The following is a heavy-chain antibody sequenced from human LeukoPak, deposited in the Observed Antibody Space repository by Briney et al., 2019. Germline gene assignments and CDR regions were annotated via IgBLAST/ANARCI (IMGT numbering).Heavy chain of an antibody. Sequence: GGSLRLSCAASGFTVSSNYMSWVRQAPGKGLEWVSVIYSGGSTYYADSVKGRFTISRDNSKNTLYLQMNSLRAEDTAVYYCARDIAGYSGSGDYYYYYMTSGAKGPRSPSP. V-gene: IGHV3-66*02. D-gene: IGHD5-12*01. J-gene: IGHJ6*03. CDR1: GFTVSSNY. CDR2: IYSGGST. CDR3: ARDIAGYSGSGDYYYYYMTS.